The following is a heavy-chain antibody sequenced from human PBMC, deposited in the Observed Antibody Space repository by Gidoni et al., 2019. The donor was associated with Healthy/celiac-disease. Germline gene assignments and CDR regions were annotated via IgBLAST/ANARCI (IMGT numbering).Heavy chain of an antibody. CDR1: GYSLTTSG. CDR3: ARHPDTAMVTDYYYYGMDV. D-gene: IGHD5-18*01. Sequence: EVHLVQSGAEVTKPAESMRISCKGSGYSLTTSGTIWVRQIPGKGLAWMGRIDPRDGYTNYSPAFQGHVTISADKSISTAYLQWSSLKASDTAMYYCARHPDTAMVTDYYYYGMDVWGQGTTVTVSS. V-gene: IGHV5-10-1*01. CDR2: IDPRDGYT. J-gene: IGHJ6*02.